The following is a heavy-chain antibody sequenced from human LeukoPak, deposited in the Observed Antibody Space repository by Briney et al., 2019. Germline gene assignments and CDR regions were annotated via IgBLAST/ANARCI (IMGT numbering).Heavy chain of an antibody. Sequence: GGSLRLSCAASGFTVGSYAMSWVRQAPGKGLEWVSAISGSGGSTYYADSVKGRFTISRDNSKNTLYLQMNTLRAEDTAVYYCAKGYGSGSYYIPHWGQGTLVTVSS. D-gene: IGHD3-10*01. J-gene: IGHJ4*02. CDR3: AKGYGSGSYYIPH. CDR2: ISGSGGST. CDR1: GFTVGSYA. V-gene: IGHV3-23*01.